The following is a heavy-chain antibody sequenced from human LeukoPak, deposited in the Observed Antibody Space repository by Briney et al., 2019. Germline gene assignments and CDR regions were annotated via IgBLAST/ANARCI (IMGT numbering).Heavy chain of an antibody. CDR3: ARHESSSSRGAFDI. CDR1: GYSFTIYW. D-gene: IGHD6-6*01. V-gene: IGHV5-51*01. Sequence: GESLKISCKGSGYSFTIYWIGWVRPMPGKGLEWMRIIYPGDSDTRYSTSFQGQVTISADKSISTAYLQWSSLKASHTAMYYCARHESSSSRGAFDIWGQGTMVTVSS. CDR2: IYPGDSDT. J-gene: IGHJ3*02.